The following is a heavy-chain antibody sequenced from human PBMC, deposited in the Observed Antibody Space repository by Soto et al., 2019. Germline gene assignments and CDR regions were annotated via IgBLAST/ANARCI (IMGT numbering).Heavy chain of an antibody. CDR1: GYTFTSYG. D-gene: IGHD2-15*01. V-gene: IGHV1-18*01. Sequence: QVQLVQSGAEVKKPGASVKVSCKASGYTFTSYGISWVRQAPGQGLEWMGWISAYNGNTNYAQKLQGRVTMTTDTSTSTAYMELSSLRSDDTAVYYCARLGYCSGGSCYGPVGWFDPWGQGTLVTVSS. CDR3: ARLGYCSGGSCYGPVGWFDP. J-gene: IGHJ5*02. CDR2: ISAYNGNT.